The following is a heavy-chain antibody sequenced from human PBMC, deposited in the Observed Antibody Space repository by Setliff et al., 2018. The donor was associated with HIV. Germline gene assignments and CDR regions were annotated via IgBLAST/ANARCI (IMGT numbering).Heavy chain of an antibody. CDR1: GGSISSYY. D-gene: IGHD2-15*01. V-gene: IGHV4-59*08. J-gene: IGHJ4*02. CDR3: ARAKGYCNDDGCFSNFDY. Sequence: PSETLSLTCTVSGGSISSYYWSWIRQPPGKGLEWIGYSYYRGSTNYNPSLKSRVTISVDTSKNQFSLKLSSVTAADMAVYYCARAKGYCNDDGCFSNFDYWGQGTLVTVSS. CDR2: SYYRGST.